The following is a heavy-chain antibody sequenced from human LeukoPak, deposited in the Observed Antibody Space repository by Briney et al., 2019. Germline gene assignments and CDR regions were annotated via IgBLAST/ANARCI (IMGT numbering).Heavy chain of an antibody. CDR2: IYHSGST. CDR3: ARDGDYYGSSGSTDY. V-gene: IGHV4-38-2*02. J-gene: IGHJ4*02. D-gene: IGHD3-22*01. CDR1: GYSISSGYY. Sequence: SETLSLTCTVSGYSISSGYYWGWIRQPPGKGLEWIGSIYHSGSTYYNPSLKSRVTISVDTSKNQFSLKLSSVTAADTAVYYCARDGDYYGSSGSTDYWGQGTLVTVSS.